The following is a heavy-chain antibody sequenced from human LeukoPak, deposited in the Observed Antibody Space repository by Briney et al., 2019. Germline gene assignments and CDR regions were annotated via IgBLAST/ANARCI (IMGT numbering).Heavy chain of an antibody. CDR2: ISGSGGST. J-gene: IGHJ6*01. V-gene: IGHV3-23*01. Sequence: PGASLRLSCAASGFTFSSHAMRWVRQAPGKGLEWVSAISGSGGSTYYAASVKGRFTISRDNSKNSLYLQMNSLRAEDTAVYYCAKDSGGSDDYYYCMDGGGEGTTVTVSS. CDR1: GFTFSSHA. CDR3: AKDSGGSDDYYYCMDG. D-gene: IGHD1-26*01.